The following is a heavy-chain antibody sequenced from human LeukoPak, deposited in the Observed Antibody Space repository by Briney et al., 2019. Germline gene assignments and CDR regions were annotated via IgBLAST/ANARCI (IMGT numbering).Heavy chain of an antibody. CDR3: ASGREYSSSFHFIY. J-gene: IGHJ4*02. V-gene: IGHV1-69*13. Sequence: SVKVSCKASGGTLSSYAISWVRQAPGQGLEWMGGIIPIFGTANYAQKFQGRVTITADESTSTAYMELSSLRSEDTAVYCRASGREYSSSFHFIYWGQGTLVTVSS. D-gene: IGHD6-6*01. CDR1: GGTLSSYA. CDR2: IIPIFGTA.